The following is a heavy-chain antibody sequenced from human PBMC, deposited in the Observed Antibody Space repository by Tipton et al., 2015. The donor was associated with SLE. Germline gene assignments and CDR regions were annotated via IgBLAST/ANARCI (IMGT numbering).Heavy chain of an antibody. CDR2: IYYSGST. D-gene: IGHD4-17*01. CDR3: ARANDYGDYFDY. V-gene: IGHV4-61*05. J-gene: IGHJ4*02. Sequence: TLSLTCTVSGGSISSSSYYWGWIRQPPGKGLESIGCIYYSGSTNYNPSLKSRVTISVDTSKNQFSLKLSSVTAADTAVYYCARANDYGDYFDYWGQGTLVTVSS. CDR1: GGSISSSSYY.